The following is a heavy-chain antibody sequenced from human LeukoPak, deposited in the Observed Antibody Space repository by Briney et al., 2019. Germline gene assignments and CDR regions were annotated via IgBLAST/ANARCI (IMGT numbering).Heavy chain of an antibody. CDR1: GFTFSSYA. J-gene: IGHJ4*02. D-gene: IGHD2-2*01. CDR3: AKDIVVLPAAIRFDY. Sequence: GGSLRLSCAASGFTFSSYAMSWVRQAPGKGLEWVSAISGSGGSTYYADSVKGRFTISRDNSKNTLYLQMDSLRAEDTAVYYCAKDIVVLPAAIRFDYWGQGTLVTVSS. V-gene: IGHV3-23*01. CDR2: ISGSGGST.